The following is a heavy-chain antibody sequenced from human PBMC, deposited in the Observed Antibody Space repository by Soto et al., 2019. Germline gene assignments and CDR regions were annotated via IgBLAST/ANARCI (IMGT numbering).Heavy chain of an antibody. V-gene: IGHV4-31*03. CDR2: FYSSGSI. J-gene: IGHJ5*02. CDR3: ARMYSSGSGWFHP. CDR1: GYSITAGGYY. D-gene: IGHD6-19*01. Sequence: PSETLSLTCFVSGYSITAGGYYWSWIRHHPGKGLEWIGSFYSSGSIIYNPSLRSRVSISGHTSSNQFSMSLTSVTAAATARYYCARMYSSGSGWFHPWGQGTLVTV.